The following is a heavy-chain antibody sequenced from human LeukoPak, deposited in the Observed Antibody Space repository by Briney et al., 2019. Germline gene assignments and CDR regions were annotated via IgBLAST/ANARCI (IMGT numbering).Heavy chain of an antibody. Sequence: PGGSLRLSCAASGFTFSSYEMNWVRQAPGKGLEWVSYISSSGSTIYYADSVKGRFTISRDNAKNSLYLQMNSLRAEDTALYYCAKDKGRYFDPPYLPDYWGQGTLVTVSS. CDR2: ISSSGSTI. CDR3: AKDKGRYFDPPYLPDY. CDR1: GFTFSSYE. V-gene: IGHV3-48*03. D-gene: IGHD3-9*01. J-gene: IGHJ4*02.